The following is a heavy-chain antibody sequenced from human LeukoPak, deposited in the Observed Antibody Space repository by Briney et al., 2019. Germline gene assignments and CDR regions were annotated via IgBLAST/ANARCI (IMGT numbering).Heavy chain of an antibody. J-gene: IGHJ4*02. CDR1: GFTFGNYA. D-gene: IGHD1-26*01. CDR2: ITHNGGTQ. V-gene: IGHV3-30-3*01. CDR3: ARDAQSGAFSDFDY. Sequence: GTSLRLSCEASGFTFGNYAIHWVRQVPGEGLEWVAIITHNGGTQYYADSVKGRFTISRDNSQSTVFLQMNSLRPEDTAVYYCARDAQSGAFSDFDYRGQGTLVTVSS.